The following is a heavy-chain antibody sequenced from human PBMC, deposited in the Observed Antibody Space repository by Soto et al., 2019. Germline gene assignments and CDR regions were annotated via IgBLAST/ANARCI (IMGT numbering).Heavy chain of an antibody. J-gene: IGHJ4*02. V-gene: IGHV1-18*01. CDR2: IRAYNGNT. D-gene: IGHD6-13*01. CDR1: GYTFTSYG. CDR3: ASDDVYSSSWYGRIFDY. Sequence: QVQLVQSGAEVKKPGASVQVSCKASGYTFTSYGISWVRQAPGQGLDWMGWIRAYNGNTNYAQKLQGRLTRTTDTSTSTAYMELRRLRSDDTAVYYCASDDVYSSSWYGRIFDYWGQGTLVTVSS.